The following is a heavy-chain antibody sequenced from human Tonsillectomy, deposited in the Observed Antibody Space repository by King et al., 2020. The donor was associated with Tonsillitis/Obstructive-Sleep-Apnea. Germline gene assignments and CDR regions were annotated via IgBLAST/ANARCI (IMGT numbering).Heavy chain of an antibody. Sequence: QLVQSGAEVKKPGASVKVSCKASGYTFTSYYIHWVLQAPGQGLEWMGIINPSGGSTGYAQQFQGRVTMTSDTSTSTVHMELSSLRSEDTAVYYCARDRACNWNDDVHWFDPSAQRTLVTVSS. D-gene: IGHD1-20*01. CDR1: GYTFTSYY. CDR2: INPSGGST. CDR3: ARDRACNWNDDVHWFDP. J-gene: IGHJ5*02. V-gene: IGHV1-46*01.